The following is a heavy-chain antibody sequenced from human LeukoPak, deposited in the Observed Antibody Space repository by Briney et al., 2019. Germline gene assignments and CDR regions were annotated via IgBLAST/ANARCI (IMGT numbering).Heavy chain of an antibody. Sequence: SETLSLTCAVYGGSFSGYYWSWLRQPPGKGLEWIGYIYYSGSTNYNPSLKSRVTISVDTSENQFSLKLSSVTAADTAVYYCAREGCSSTSCYPGEKNWFDPWGQGTLVTVSS. V-gene: IGHV4-59*01. J-gene: IGHJ5*02. CDR3: AREGCSSTSCYPGEKNWFDP. CDR1: GGSFSGYY. D-gene: IGHD2-2*01. CDR2: IYYSGST.